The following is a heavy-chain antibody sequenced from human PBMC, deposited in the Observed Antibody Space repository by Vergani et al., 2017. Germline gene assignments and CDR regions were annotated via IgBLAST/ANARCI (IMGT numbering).Heavy chain of an antibody. CDR1: GGSISSGGYY. V-gene: IGHV4-31*03. Sequence: QVQLQESGPGLVKPSQTLSLTCTVSGGSISSGGYYWSWIRQHPGKGLEWIGEINHSGSTNYNPSLKSRVTISVDTSKNQFSLKLSSVTAADTAVYYCARVADVDTAMVGFDYWGQGTLVTVSS. CDR2: INHSGST. D-gene: IGHD5-18*01. CDR3: ARVADVDTAMVGFDY. J-gene: IGHJ4*02.